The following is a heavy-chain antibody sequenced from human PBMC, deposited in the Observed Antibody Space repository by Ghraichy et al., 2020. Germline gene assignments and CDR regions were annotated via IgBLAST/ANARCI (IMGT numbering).Heavy chain of an antibody. CDR3: TRASRDFYYDA. J-gene: IGHJ5*02. CDR2: VRDKAHSYTT. D-gene: IGHD3-22*01. CDR1: GFTFSDHY. Sequence: GESLNISCAASGFTFSDHYMDWVRQAPGMGLEWVGRVRDKAHSYTTEYAASVRDRFSISRDDSKNSLYLQMNGLKAEDTALYYCTRASRDFYYDAWGQGTLVTVSS. V-gene: IGHV3-72*01.